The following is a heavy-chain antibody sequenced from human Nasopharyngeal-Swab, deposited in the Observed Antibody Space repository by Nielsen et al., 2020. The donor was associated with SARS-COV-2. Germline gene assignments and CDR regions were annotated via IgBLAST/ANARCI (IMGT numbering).Heavy chain of an antibody. CDR1: GFTFSSYS. CDR3: GRGGKLGALDI. J-gene: IGHJ3*02. D-gene: IGHD3-16*01. CDR2: ISSSSSYI. Sequence: GESLKISCAASGFTFSSYSMNWVRQAPGKGLAWVSSISSSSSYIYYADSVKGRFTISRDNAKNSLELQMNSLRVEDTAVYYCGRGGKLGALDIWGQGTMVTVSS. V-gene: IGHV3-21*01.